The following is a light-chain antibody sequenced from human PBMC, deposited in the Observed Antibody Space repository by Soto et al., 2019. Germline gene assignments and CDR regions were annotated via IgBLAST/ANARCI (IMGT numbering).Light chain of an antibody. V-gene: IGKV1-9*01. CDR3: QPLNRYPPST. CDR2: DAS. J-gene: IGKJ5*01. Sequence: DIQLTQSPSFLSASVGDRVTITCRASQGISSYLAWYQQKPGKAPKLLIYDASTLQSGVPSRFSGSGAGTQFTLTISSLQLEDVATYHCQPLNRYPPSTFGQGTRLEIK. CDR1: QGISSY.